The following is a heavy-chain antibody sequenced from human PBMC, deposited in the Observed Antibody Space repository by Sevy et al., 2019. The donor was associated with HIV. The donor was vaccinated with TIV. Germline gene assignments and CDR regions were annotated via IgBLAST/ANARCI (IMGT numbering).Heavy chain of an antibody. CDR2: IKQDGSEK. CDR1: GFTFSSYW. CDR3: ARGRIFGVVIHYFDY. Sequence: GGSLRLSCAASGFTFSSYWMRWVRQAPGKGLEWVANIKQDGSEKYYVDSVKGRFTISRDNAKNSLYLQMNSLRAEDTAVYYCARGRIFGVVIHYFDYWGQGTLVTVSS. J-gene: IGHJ4*02. D-gene: IGHD3-3*02. V-gene: IGHV3-7*01.